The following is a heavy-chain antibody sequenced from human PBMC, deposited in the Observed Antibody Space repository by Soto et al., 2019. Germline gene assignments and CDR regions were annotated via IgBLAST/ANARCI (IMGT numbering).Heavy chain of an antibody. D-gene: IGHD2-8*01. J-gene: IGHJ4*02. CDR3: ARQDMVSYYFDS. CDR2: IWYDGSYK. V-gene: IGHV3-33*01. CDR1: GFTFSNHG. Sequence: PGGSLRLSCAASGFTFSNHGMHWVRQAPGKGLEWVAVIWYDGSYKYYADSVKGRFTISRDNSKNTLYLQMNSLRAEDTALYYCARQDMVSYYFDSWGQGPLVTVSS.